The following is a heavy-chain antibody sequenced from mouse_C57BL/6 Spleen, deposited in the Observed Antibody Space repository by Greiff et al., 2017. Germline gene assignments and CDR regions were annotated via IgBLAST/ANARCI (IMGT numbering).Heavy chain of an antibody. CDR1: GYAFSSYW. CDR2: IYPGDGDT. J-gene: IGHJ3*01. D-gene: IGHD1-1*01. CDR3: AGGSSSAWFAY. Sequence: VQLQESGAELVKPGASVKISCKASGYAFSSYWMNWVKQRPGKGLEWIGQIYPGDGDTNYNGKFKGKATLTADKSSSTAYMQLSSLTSEDSAVYFCAGGSSSAWFAYWGQGTLVTVSA. V-gene: IGHV1-80*01.